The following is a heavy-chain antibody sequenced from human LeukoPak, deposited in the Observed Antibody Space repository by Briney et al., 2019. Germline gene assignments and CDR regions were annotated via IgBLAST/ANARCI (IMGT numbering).Heavy chain of an antibody. J-gene: IGHJ4*02. CDR3: ARDQPYYYGSGSSSHSDY. V-gene: IGHV1-2*02. D-gene: IGHD3-10*01. CDR1: GYTFTGYY. CDR2: INPNSGGT. Sequence: ASVKVSCKASGYTFTGYYMYWVRQAPGQGLEWMGWINPNSGGTNYAQKFQGRVTMTRDTSISTAYMELSRLRSDDTAVYYCARDQPYYYGSGSSSHSDYWGQGTLVTVSS.